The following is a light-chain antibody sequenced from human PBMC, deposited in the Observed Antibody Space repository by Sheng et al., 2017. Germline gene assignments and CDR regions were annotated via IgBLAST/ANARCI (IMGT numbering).Light chain of an antibody. CDR1: QSISSY. CDR2: ASS. J-gene: IGKJ2*01. CDR3: QQSYSIPYT. V-gene: IGKV1-39*01. Sequence: DIQMTQSPSSLSASVGDRVTITCRASQSISSYLNWYQQKPGKAPNLLVYASSILQSGVPSRFSGSGSGSDFTLTINSLQSEDFATYYCQQSYSIPYTFGRGTKLEIK.